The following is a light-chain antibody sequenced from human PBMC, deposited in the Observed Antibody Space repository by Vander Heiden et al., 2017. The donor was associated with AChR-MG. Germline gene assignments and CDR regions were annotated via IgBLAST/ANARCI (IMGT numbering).Light chain of an antibody. J-gene: IGLJ1*01. V-gene: IGLV2-14*01. Sequence: QSALTQPASVSGSPGQSITISCTGTSSDVGGYNYVSWYQQHPGKAPKLMIYDVSKRPSGVSNRFSGSKSGNTASLTISGLQAEDEADYYCSSYTSSSTSFGTGTKVTGL. CDR1: SSDVGGYNY. CDR2: DVS. CDR3: SSYTSSSTS.